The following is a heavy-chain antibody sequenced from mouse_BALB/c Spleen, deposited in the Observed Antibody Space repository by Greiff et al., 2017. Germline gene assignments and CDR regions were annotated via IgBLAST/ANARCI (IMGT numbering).Heavy chain of an antibody. CDR3: ARALMDY. Sequence: EVNVVESGGGLVQPGGSLRLSCATSGFTFTDYYMSWVRQPPGKALEWLGFIRNKANGYTTEYSASVKGRFTISRDNSQSILYLQMNTLRAEDSATYYCARALMDYWGQGTSVTVSS. V-gene: IGHV7-3*02. CDR1: GFTFTDYY. J-gene: IGHJ4*01. CDR2: IRNKANGYTT.